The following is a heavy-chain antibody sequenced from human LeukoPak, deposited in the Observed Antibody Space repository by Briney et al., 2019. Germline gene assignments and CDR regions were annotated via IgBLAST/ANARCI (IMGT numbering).Heavy chain of an antibody. Sequence: GGSLRLSCAASGFTFSSYSMNWVRQAPGKGLEWVSSISSSSSYIYYADSVKARFTISRDNAKNSLYLQMNSLRAEDTAVYYCARDYVGDPFDYWGQGTLVTVSS. CDR1: GFTFSSYS. CDR2: ISSSSSYI. CDR3: ARDYVGDPFDY. V-gene: IGHV3-21*01. J-gene: IGHJ4*02. D-gene: IGHD3-10*01.